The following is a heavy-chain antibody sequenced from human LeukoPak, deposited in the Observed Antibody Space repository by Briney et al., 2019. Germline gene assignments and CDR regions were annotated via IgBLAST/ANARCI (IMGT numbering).Heavy chain of an antibody. J-gene: IGHJ4*02. Sequence: SGTLSLTRTVTSGSLSTYYLSWIRPPPRKGREWIGYIYHSGSTNYNPSLKSRFTISVDTSKNQFSLKLSSVTAADTAVYYCARLYCNGGSCFEAYWGQGTLVTVSS. D-gene: IGHD2-15*01. CDR2: IYHSGST. CDR3: ARLYCNGGSCFEAY. V-gene: IGHV4-59*08. CDR1: SGSLSTYY.